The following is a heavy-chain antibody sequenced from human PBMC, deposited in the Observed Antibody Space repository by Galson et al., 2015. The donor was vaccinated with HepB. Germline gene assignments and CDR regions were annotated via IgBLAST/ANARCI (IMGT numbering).Heavy chain of an antibody. V-gene: IGHV1-24*01. Sequence: SVKVSCKVSGYTLTELSMHWVRQAPGKGLEWMGGFDPEDGETIYAQKFQGRVTMTEDTSTDTAYMELSSLRAEDTAVYYCASDRTPGIAAFPDYWGQGTLVTVSS. CDR2: FDPEDGET. D-gene: IGHD6-13*01. CDR3: ASDRTPGIAAFPDY. J-gene: IGHJ4*02. CDR1: GYTLTELS.